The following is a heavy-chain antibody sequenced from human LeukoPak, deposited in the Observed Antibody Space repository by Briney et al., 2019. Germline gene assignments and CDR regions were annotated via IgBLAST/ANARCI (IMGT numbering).Heavy chain of an antibody. Sequence: GESLQISCKGSGYSFTSYWIGWVRQMPGKGLEWMGIIYPGDSDTRYSPSFQGQVTISADKSISTAYLQWSSLKASDTAMYYCARRGLPYCSSTSCNWFDPWGQGTLVTVSS. J-gene: IGHJ5*02. D-gene: IGHD2-2*01. CDR3: ARRGLPYCSSTSCNWFDP. CDR2: IYPGDSDT. CDR1: GYSFTSYW. V-gene: IGHV5-51*01.